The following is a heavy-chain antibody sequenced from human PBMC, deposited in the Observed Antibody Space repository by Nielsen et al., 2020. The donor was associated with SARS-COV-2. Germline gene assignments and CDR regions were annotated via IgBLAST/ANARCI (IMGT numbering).Heavy chain of an antibody. J-gene: IGHJ4*01. CDR3: ARGYFSFDY. CDR1: GGSISSYY. D-gene: IGHD2-21*01. Sequence: SETLSLTCTVSGGSISSYYWSWIRQPPGKGLEWIGYIYYSGTTNYNPSFKSRVTISVDTSKNQFSLALNSLTAADTAVYYCARGYFSFDYWGRGTLATVAS. CDR2: IYYSGTT. V-gene: IGHV4-59*01.